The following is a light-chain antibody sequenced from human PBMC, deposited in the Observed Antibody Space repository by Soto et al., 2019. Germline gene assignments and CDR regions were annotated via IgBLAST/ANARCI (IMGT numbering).Light chain of an antibody. CDR3: QQYYSYPLT. V-gene: IGKV1-39*01. CDR2: AAS. J-gene: IGKJ4*01. CDR1: QNINNC. Sequence: DIQMTQSPPSLSASVGDRVTITCRTSQNINNCLNWYQQRPGKAPKLLIYAASTLQSGVPSRFSGSGSGTDFTLTISCLQSEDFATYYCQQYYSYPLTFGGGTKVDI.